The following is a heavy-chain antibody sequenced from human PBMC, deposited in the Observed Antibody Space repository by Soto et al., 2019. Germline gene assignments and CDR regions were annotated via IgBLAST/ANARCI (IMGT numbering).Heavy chain of an antibody. CDR2: IYKSTTT. Sequence: QVHLLESGPGLVKPSQTLSLTCSVSGDSISTVDYFWAWIRQPPGQALEYIGYIYKSTTTYYNPSFESRVGISLGTSKSQFSLTVTSVTPAYTAVYFCARGRYCLTGRCFPNWFVSWGQGTLVTVSS. V-gene: IGHV4-30-4*01. D-gene: IGHD2-15*01. CDR3: ARGRYCLTGRCFPNWFVS. J-gene: IGHJ5*01. CDR1: GDSISTVDYF.